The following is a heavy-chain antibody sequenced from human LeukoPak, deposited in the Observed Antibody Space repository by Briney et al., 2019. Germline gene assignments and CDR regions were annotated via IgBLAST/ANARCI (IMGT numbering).Heavy chain of an antibody. J-gene: IGHJ4*02. V-gene: IGHV4-31*03. CDR2: IYYSAYP. D-gene: IGHD6-13*01. CDR3: ARGGSSSWYISVDY. CDR1: GGSISSTTNY. Sequence: SQTLSLTCTVSGGSISSTTNYWSWLRQHPGKGLEWIGYIYYSAYPNYNPSLKSRLTISVDTAKNQFSLKLRSVTAADTAVYYCARGGSSSWYISVDYWGQGTLVTVSS.